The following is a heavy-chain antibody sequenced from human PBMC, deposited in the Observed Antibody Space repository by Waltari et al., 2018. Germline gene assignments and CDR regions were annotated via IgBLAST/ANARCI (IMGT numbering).Heavy chain of an antibody. D-gene: IGHD6-13*01. V-gene: IGHV3-7*01. CDR2: IKQDGSQK. CDR3: ARDHSVVAAGRLVIY. J-gene: IGHJ4*02. Sequence: EVQLVESGGGLVHPGGSLTAPGPAPGFPSSCYWVSWFRQSPGKGLEWVANIKQDGSQKYYVDSVKGRFTISRDNAKNSLHLQMNSLRDEDTAIYYCARDHSVVAAGRLVIYWGQGTLVTVSS. CDR1: GFPSSCYW.